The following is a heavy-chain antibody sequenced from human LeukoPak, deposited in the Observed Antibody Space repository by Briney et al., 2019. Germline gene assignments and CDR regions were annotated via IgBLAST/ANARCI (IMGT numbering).Heavy chain of an antibody. J-gene: IGHJ4*02. CDR2: IIPIFGTA. CDR3: ARAVGVGSLMYYFDY. D-gene: IGHD1-26*01. Sequence: ASVKVSCKASGGTFSNYAFTWVRQAPGQGLEWMGGIIPIFGTADYAQKFQGRITITADESTSTAYMELSSLRSEDTAVYFCARAVGVGSLMYYFDYWGQGTLVTVSS. CDR1: GGTFSNYA. V-gene: IGHV1-69*13.